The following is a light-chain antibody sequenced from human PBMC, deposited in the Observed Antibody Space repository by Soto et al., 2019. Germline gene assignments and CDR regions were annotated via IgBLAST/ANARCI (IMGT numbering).Light chain of an antibody. J-gene: IGLJ2*01. V-gene: IGLV3-21*04. Sequence: SYELTQPPSVSVAPGKTARITCGGNNIGSKSVHWYQQKPGQAPVLVIYYDSDQPSGIPERFSGSNTGNTATLTISRVVAGDEADDYCQVWDSSSDHVVFGGGTKLTVL. CDR1: NIGSKS. CDR2: YDS. CDR3: QVWDSSSDHVV.